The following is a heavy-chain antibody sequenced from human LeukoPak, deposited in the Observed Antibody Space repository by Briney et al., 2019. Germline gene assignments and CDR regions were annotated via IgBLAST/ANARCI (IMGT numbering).Heavy chain of an antibody. J-gene: IGHJ4*02. V-gene: IGHV4-39*07. Sequence: SETLSLTCAVSGGSINRSSYYWGWIRQPPGKGLEWIGSIYYSGNTYYNPSLKSRVTISVDTSKNQFSLKLISVTAADTAVFYCARGMGRFCTSSSCYLSFVYWGQGTLVTVSS. CDR1: GGSINRSSYY. CDR3: ARGMGRFCTSSSCYLSFVY. CDR2: IYYSGNT. D-gene: IGHD2-2*01.